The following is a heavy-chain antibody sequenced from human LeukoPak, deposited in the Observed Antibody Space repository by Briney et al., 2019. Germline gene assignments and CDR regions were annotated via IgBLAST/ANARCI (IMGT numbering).Heavy chain of an antibody. J-gene: IGHJ3*02. D-gene: IGHD6-19*01. Sequence: SETLSLTCTVSGGSISSYYWSWIRQPPGKGLEWIGYIYYSGSTNYNPSLKSRVTISVDTYKNQFSLKLSSVTAADTAVYYCARHADIAVAGALEADDAFDIWGQGTMVTVSS. CDR1: GGSISSYY. CDR3: ARHADIAVAGALEADDAFDI. V-gene: IGHV4-59*08. CDR2: IYYSGST.